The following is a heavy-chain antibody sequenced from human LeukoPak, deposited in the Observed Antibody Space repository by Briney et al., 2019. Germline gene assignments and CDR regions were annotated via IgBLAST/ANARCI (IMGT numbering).Heavy chain of an antibody. CDR2: IYYSGST. CDR1: GGSISSYY. CDR3: ARTPIYYYDSSGYYN. Sequence: PSETLSLTCTVSGGSISSYYWSWIRQPPGKGLEWIGYIYYSGSTNYNPSLKRRVTISVDTSKNQFSLKLSSVTAADTAVYYCARTPIYYYDSSGYYNWGQGTLVTVSS. D-gene: IGHD3-22*01. J-gene: IGHJ4*02. V-gene: IGHV4-59*12.